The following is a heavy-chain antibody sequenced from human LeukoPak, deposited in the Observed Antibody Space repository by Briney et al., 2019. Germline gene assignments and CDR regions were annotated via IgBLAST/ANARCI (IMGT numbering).Heavy chain of an antibody. J-gene: IGHJ3*02. CDR1: GFTFNNYA. V-gene: IGHV3-23*01. Sequence: GGSLRLSCAASGFTFNNYAMIWVRQAPGKGLEWVSSISRNSAYYADSVEGRFTISRDNSRNALYLQMNSLRGDDTAVYYCAKGGWVTGTNDAFGMWGQGTMVTVSS. CDR2: ISRNSA. D-gene: IGHD6-19*01. CDR3: AKGGWVTGTNDAFGM.